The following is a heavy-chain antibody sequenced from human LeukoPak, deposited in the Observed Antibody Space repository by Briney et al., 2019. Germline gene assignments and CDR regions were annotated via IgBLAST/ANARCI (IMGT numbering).Heavy chain of an antibody. CDR3: AKDNYYDSSAALDY. J-gene: IGHJ4*02. D-gene: IGHD3-22*01. CDR2: ISWNSGSI. Sequence: GGSLRLSCAASGFTFDDYAMHWVRQAPGKGLEWVSGISWNSGSIGYADSVKGRFTISRDNAKNSLYLQMNSLRAEDTALYYCAKDNYYDSSAALDYWGQGTLVTVSS. CDR1: GFTFDDYA. V-gene: IGHV3-9*01.